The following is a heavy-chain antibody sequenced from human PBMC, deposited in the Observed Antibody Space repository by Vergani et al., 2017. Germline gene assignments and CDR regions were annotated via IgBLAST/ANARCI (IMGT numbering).Heavy chain of an antibody. V-gene: IGHV3-30*02. CDR3: AKSFGFEYYRRYYGMDV. Sequence: QVQLVESGGGVVQPGGSLRLSCAASGFTFSSYGMHWVRQAPGKGLEWVAFIRYDGSNKYYADSVKGRFTISRDNSKNTLYLQMNSLRAEDTAVYYCAKSFGFEYYRRYYGMDVWGQGTTVTVSS. CDR1: GFTFSSYG. D-gene: IGHD3-10*01. J-gene: IGHJ6*02. CDR2: IRYDGSNK.